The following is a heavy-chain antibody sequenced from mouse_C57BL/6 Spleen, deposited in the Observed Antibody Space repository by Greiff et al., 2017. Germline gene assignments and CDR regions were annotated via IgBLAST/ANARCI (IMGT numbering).Heavy chain of an antibody. V-gene: IGHV1-19*01. CDR3: ARGGYYGYDGAWFAY. D-gene: IGHD2-2*01. J-gene: IGHJ3*01. CDR2: INPYNGGT. Sequence: EVQLQQSGPVLVKPGASVKMSCKASGYTFTDYYMNWVKQSHGKSLEWIGVINPYNGGTSYNQKFKGKATLTVDKSSSIAYMELNSLTSEDSAVYYCARGGYYGYDGAWFAYWGQGTLVTVSA. CDR1: GYTFTDYY.